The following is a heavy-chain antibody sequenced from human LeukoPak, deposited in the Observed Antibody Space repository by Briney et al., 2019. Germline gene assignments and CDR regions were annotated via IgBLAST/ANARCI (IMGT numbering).Heavy chain of an antibody. D-gene: IGHD3-10*01. CDR2: VSSSGSTI. V-gene: IGHV3-48*03. CDR1: GFTFSSYE. J-gene: IGHJ4*02. CDR3: ARGATYYSGSASYYHTY. Sequence: PGGSLRLSCAASGFTFSSYEMNWVRQAPGKGLEWVSYVSSSGSTIYYADSVKGRFTISRDNAKNSLYLQMNSLRAEDTAVYYCARGATYYSGSASYYHTYWGQGTLVTVSS.